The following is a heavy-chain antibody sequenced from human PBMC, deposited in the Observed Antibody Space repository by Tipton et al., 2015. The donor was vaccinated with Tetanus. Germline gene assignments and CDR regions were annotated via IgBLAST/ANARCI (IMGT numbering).Heavy chain of an antibody. D-gene: IGHD5-18*01. J-gene: IGHJ4*02. Sequence: TLSLTCTVSGGSFSSYFWTWIRQPPGKGLEWIGNIYNIARTNYNPSLRSRVTMSLDTSKNQFYLQLSSVTAADTAVYFCARASQRTFEFWGQGTLVAVSS. CDR1: GGSFSSYF. CDR2: IYNIART. V-gene: IGHV4-59*01. CDR3: ARASQRTFEF.